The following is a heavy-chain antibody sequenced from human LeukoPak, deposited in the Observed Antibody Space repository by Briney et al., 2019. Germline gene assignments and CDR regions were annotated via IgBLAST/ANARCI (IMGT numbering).Heavy chain of an antibody. CDR2: INPNSGGT. CDR3: ARSVLIEPYYFDY. J-gene: IGHJ4*02. D-gene: IGHD3-22*01. V-gene: IGHV1-2*02. Sequence: GASVKVSCKASGYTFTGYYMHWVRQAPGQGLEWMGWINPNSGGTNYAQKFQGRVTMTRDTSISTAYMELSRLRSDDTAVYYCARSVLIEPYYFDYWGQGALVTVSS. CDR1: GYTFTGYY.